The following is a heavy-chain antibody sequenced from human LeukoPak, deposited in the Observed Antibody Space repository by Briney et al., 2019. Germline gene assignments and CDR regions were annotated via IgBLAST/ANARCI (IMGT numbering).Heavy chain of an antibody. J-gene: IGHJ5*01. Sequence: PSGTLSLTCAVSGGSISSSNWWSWVRQPPGKGLEWIGEIYHSGSTNYNPSLKSRVTISVDKSKNQFSLKLSFVTAADTAVYFCTRGLAAAYDYNWFDSWGQGTLVTVSS. CDR1: GGSISSSNW. CDR2: IYHSGST. CDR3: TRGLAAAYDYNWFDS. V-gene: IGHV4-4*02. D-gene: IGHD5-12*01.